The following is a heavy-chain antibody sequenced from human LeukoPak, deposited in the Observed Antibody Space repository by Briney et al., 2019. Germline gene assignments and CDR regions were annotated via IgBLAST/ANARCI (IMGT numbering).Heavy chain of an antibody. CDR1: GGTFSSYA. J-gene: IGHJ5*02. V-gene: IGHV1-69*06. CDR2: IIPILGTA. Sequence: ASVKVSCKATGGTFSSYAISWVRQAPGQGLEWMGGIIPILGTANYAQKFRGRVTITADKSTRTAYMELSSLRSEDTAVYYCARGSVRFDPWGQGTLVTVSS. CDR3: ARGSVRFDP.